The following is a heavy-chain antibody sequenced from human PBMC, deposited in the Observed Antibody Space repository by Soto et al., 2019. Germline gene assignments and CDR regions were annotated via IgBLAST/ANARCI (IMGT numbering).Heavy chain of an antibody. CDR2: ISSSSSYI. V-gene: IGHV3-21*01. Sequence: GGSLRLSCAASGFTFSSYSMNWVRQAPGKGLEWVLSISSSSSYIYYADSVKGRFTISRDNAKNSLYLQMNSLRAEDTAVYYCARERRGSGDYYYGMDVWGQGTTVTVS. D-gene: IGHD5-12*01. J-gene: IGHJ6*02. CDR3: ARERRGSGDYYYGMDV. CDR1: GFTFSSYS.